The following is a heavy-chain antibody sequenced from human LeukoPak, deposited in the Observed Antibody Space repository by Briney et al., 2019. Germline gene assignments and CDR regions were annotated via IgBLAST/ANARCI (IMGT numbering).Heavy chain of an antibody. CDR1: GYTFTSYY. Sequence: GASVKVSCKASGYTFTSYYMHWVRQAPGQGLEWMGIINPSGGSTTYAQKFQGRVTMTRDTSISTAYMELSRLRSDDTAVYYCARGIVVVVAARYTNPAFDPWGQGTLVTVSS. J-gene: IGHJ5*02. CDR3: ARGIVVVVAARYTNPAFDP. V-gene: IGHV1-46*01. D-gene: IGHD2-15*01. CDR2: INPSGGST.